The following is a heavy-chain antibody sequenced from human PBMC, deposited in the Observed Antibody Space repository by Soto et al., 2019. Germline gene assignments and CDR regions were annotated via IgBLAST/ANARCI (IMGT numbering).Heavy chain of an antibody. J-gene: IGHJ4*02. D-gene: IGHD3-22*01. CDR3: ARDPRPALRYGGYGGGSD. CDR2: IYYSGST. Sequence: HVQLQESGPGLVKPSETLSLTCTVSGGSVRTTTYYWSWIRKPPGQGLEWIGYIYYSGSTNYNPSLKSRVTMSLDTSKNQFFLNLSSVTAADTAVYYCARDPRPALRYGGYGGGSDWGQGTLITVSS. V-gene: IGHV4-61*01. CDR1: GGSVRTTTYY.